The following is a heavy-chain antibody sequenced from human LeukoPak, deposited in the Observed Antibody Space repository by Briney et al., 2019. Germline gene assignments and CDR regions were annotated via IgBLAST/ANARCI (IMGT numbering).Heavy chain of an antibody. CDR1: GFTFSSYG. CDR3: ARGFTDYYDSSGPGAFDI. D-gene: IGHD3-22*01. CDR2: IRYDGSNK. V-gene: IGHV3-30*02. Sequence: PGGSLRLSCAASGFTFSSYGMHWVRQAPGKGLEWVAFIRYDGSNKYYADSVKGRFTISRDNAKNSLYLQMNSLRAEDTAVYYCARGFTDYYDSSGPGAFDIWGQGTMVTVSS. J-gene: IGHJ3*02.